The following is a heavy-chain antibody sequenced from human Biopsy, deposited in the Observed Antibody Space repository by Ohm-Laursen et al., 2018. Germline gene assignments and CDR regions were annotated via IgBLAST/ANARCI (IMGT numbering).Heavy chain of an antibody. CDR1: GFTFEDYA. V-gene: IGHV3-9*01. CDR3: VKATASYDSRGYYYDY. J-gene: IGHJ4*02. D-gene: IGHD3-22*01. Sequence: SLRLSCSASGFTFEDYAMHWARQVPGKGLEWVSGISWSSAHIDYADSVKGRFTISRDNAKKSLYLQMNSLGAEDTALYYCVKATASYDSRGYYYDYWGQGTLVTVSS. CDR2: ISWSSAHI.